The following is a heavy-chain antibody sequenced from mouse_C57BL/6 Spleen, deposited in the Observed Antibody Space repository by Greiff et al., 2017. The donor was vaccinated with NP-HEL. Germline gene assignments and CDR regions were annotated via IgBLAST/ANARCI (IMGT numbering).Heavy chain of an antibody. CDR1: GFSLTSYG. Sequence: VQLQQSGPGLVQPSQSLSITFTVSGFSLTSYGVHWVRQSPGKGLEWLGVIWRGGSTDYNAAFMSRLSITKDNSKSQVFFKMNSLQADDTAIYYCAKNRGGGVVDWYFDVWGTGTTVTVSS. V-gene: IGHV2-5*01. D-gene: IGHD1-1*01. J-gene: IGHJ1*03. CDR3: AKNRGGGVVDWYFDV. CDR2: IWRGGST.